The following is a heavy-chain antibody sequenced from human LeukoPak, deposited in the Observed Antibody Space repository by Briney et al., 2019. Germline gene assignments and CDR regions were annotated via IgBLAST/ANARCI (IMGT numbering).Heavy chain of an antibody. J-gene: IGHJ4*02. Sequence: GGSLRLSCAASGFTFSSYWMHWVRQAPGKGLVWVSRINSDGSSTSYADSVKSRFTISRDNAKNTLYLQMNSLRAEDTAVYYCARESSSWYGDLYYFDYWGQGTLVTVSS. D-gene: IGHD6-13*01. CDR3: ARESSSWYGDLYYFDY. CDR2: INSDGSST. CDR1: GFTFSSYW. V-gene: IGHV3-74*01.